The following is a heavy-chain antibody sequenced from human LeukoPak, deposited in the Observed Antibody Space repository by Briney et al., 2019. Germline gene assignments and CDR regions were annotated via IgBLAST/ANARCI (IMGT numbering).Heavy chain of an antibody. J-gene: IGHJ3*02. D-gene: IGHD3-22*01. Sequence: GGSLRFSCAASGFTSSSYWMSWVRQAPGKGLEWVANIKRDGSEKYYVDSVKGRFTISRDNAKNSLHLQMNSLRAEDTALYYCASTYYDSSTHAFDIWGQGTMVTVSS. CDR2: IKRDGSEK. CDR3: ASTYYDSSTHAFDI. CDR1: GFTSSSYW. V-gene: IGHV3-7*01.